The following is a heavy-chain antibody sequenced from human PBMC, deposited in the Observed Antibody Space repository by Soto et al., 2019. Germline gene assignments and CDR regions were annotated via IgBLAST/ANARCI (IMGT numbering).Heavy chain of an antibody. D-gene: IGHD4-17*01. CDR2: IYYSGST. CDR1: GGSISSGGYY. Sequence: QVQLQESGPGLVKPSQTLSLTCTVSGGSISSGGYYWSWIRQHPGKVLEWIGYIYYSGSTYYNPSRKSRVTISGDTSKNQFSLKLRAVTAADTAVYYCARGRVDYGDDYAYCDYGVQGTLVTVSS. J-gene: IGHJ4*02. CDR3: ARGRVDYGDDYAYCDY. V-gene: IGHV4-31*03.